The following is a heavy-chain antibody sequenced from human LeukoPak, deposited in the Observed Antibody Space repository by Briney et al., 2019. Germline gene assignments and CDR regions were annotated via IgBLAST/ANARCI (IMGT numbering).Heavy chain of an antibody. J-gene: IGHJ5*02. D-gene: IGHD2-15*01. CDR3: ARQEYCSGASCYTWCDP. Sequence: GESLKISCKGSGYSINNYWIAWVRQMPGKGLEWMGIIYPADSDIRYSPSFQGQVTISADKSINTAYLQWNSLKASDTAMYYCARQEYCSGASCYTWCDPWGQGTLVTVSS. CDR1: GYSINNYW. CDR2: IYPADSDI. V-gene: IGHV5-51*01.